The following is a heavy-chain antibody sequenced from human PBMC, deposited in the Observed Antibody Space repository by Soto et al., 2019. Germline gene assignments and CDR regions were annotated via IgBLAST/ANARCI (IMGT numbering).Heavy chain of an antibody. CDR1: GFTFRNYA. CDR2: ISYDGSNI. V-gene: IGHV3-30-3*01. J-gene: IGHJ5*02. CDR3: ATLGLAYPDHNWFDP. D-gene: IGHD3-16*01. Sequence: GGSLRLSCAASGFTFRNYAMHWVRQAPGKGLKCLAVISYDGSNIFYRDSVKGRFTISRDNSKNTLYLQMNSLIAEDTAVYYCATLGLAYPDHNWFDPWGQGTLVTVSS.